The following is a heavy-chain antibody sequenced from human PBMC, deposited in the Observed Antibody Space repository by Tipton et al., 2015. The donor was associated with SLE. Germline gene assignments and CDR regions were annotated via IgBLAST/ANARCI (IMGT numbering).Heavy chain of an antibody. J-gene: IGHJ4*02. CDR1: GGSINDYY. V-gene: IGHV4-59*07. CDR2: IYDSGS. D-gene: IGHD5-12*01. Sequence: TLSLTCIVSGGSINDYYWGWIRQSPGKGLEWIASIYDSGSNYNPSLKNRVTISLDTSKSQFSLRLTPVTAADTAFYYCARRTSGYAPDYWGQGTLVTVSS. CDR3: ARRTSGYAPDY.